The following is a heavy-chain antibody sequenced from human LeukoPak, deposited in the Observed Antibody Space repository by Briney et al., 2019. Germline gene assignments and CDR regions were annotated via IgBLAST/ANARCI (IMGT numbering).Heavy chain of an antibody. CDR1: GCTFTGYY. J-gene: IGHJ4*02. D-gene: IGHD6-13*01. Sequence: ASVKVSCKASGCTFTGYYMHWVRQAPGQGLEWMGWINPNSGGTNYAQKFQGRVTMTRDTSISTAYMELSRLRSDDTAVYYCARDSSSWYSPYFDYWGQGTLVTVSS. V-gene: IGHV1-2*02. CDR3: ARDSSSWYSPYFDY. CDR2: INPNSGGT.